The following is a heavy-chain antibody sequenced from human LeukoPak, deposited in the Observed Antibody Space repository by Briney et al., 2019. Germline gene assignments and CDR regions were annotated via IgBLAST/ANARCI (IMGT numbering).Heavy chain of an antibody. CDR3: ARHPTLIIYLFDP. Sequence: SETLSLTCTVSGGSISSSSYYWGWIRQPPGKGLEWIGSIYYSGSTYYNPSLKSRVTISVDTSKNQFSLKLSSVTVADTAVYYCARHPTLIIYLFDPWGQGALVTVSS. J-gene: IGHJ5*02. D-gene: IGHD3-9*01. CDR2: IYYSGST. CDR1: GGSISSSSYY. V-gene: IGHV4-39*01.